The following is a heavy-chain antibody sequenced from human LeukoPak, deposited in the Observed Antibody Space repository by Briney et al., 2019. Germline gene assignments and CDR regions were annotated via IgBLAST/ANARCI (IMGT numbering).Heavy chain of an antibody. CDR3: ARVEWDRANYYYYYMDV. CDR1: GYTFSSYG. V-gene: IGHV1-18*01. CDR2: ISAYNGNT. D-gene: IGHD1-26*01. J-gene: IGHJ6*03. Sequence: GASVKVSCKASGYTFSSYGISWVRQAPGQGLEWMGWISAYNGNTNYAQKLQGRVTMTTDTSTSTAYMELRSLRSDDTAVYYCARVEWDRANYYYYYMDVWGKGTTVTISS.